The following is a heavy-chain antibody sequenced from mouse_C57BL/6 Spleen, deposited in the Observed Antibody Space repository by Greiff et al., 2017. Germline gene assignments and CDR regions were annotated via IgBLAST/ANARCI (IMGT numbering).Heavy chain of an antibody. J-gene: IGHJ4*01. CDR1: GYTFTSYW. D-gene: IGHD1-1*01. V-gene: IGHV1-64*01. Sequence: QVQLQQPGAELVKPGASVKLSCKASGYTFTSYWMHWVKQRPGQGLEWVGMIHPNSGRTNYNEKFKSKATLTVDKSSSTAYMQLSSLTSADSAVYYCARERITTDQRGAMDYWGQGTSVTVSS. CDR3: ARERITTDQRGAMDY. CDR2: IHPNSGRT.